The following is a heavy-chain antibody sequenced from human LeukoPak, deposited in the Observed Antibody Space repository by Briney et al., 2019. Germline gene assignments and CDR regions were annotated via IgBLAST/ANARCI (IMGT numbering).Heavy chain of an antibody. CDR2: IRYDGSNK. Sequence: GGSLRLSCAASGFTFSNCGMHWVRQAPGKGLEWVAFIRYDGSNKHYADSVKGRFTISRDNSKNTLYLEMRSLRAEDTAVYHCPNKLRSGSYLSYWGQGTLVTVSS. D-gene: IGHD1-26*01. J-gene: IGHJ4*02. CDR1: GFTFSNCG. CDR3: PNKLRSGSYLSY. V-gene: IGHV3-30*02.